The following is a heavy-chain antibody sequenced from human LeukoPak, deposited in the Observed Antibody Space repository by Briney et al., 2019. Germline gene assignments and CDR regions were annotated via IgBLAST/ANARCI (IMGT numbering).Heavy chain of an antibody. CDR1: GFTFSNYA. J-gene: IGHJ4*02. CDR3: TKSFLTAAGVASF. D-gene: IGHD6-13*01. Sequence: GGSLRLSCAASGFTFSNYAMIWVRQAPGKGLEWVSGISGRGESTYYADSVKGRFSISRDNSKSTLFLQVSSLRDEDTAVYYCTKSFLTAAGVASFWGQGTLVTVSS. V-gene: IGHV3-23*01. CDR2: ISGRGEST.